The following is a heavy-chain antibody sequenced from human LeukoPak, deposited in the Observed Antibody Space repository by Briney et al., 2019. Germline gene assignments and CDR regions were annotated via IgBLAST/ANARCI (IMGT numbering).Heavy chain of an antibody. Sequence: PGGSLRLSCAASRFSFRSYDMHWVRQAPGKGLEWLAVSSYDGSNTYYTDSVKGRFTISRDNSKNTLYLQMDSLRIEDTSMYYCVRGLWTAMGAGAYWGQGTLVAVSS. V-gene: IGHV3-30*03. CDR1: RFSFRSYD. J-gene: IGHJ4*02. CDR2: SSYDGSNT. CDR3: VRGLWTAMGAGAY. D-gene: IGHD5-18*01.